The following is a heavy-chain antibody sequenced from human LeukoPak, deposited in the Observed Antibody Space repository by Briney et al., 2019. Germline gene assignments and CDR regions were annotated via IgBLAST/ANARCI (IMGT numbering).Heavy chain of an antibody. Sequence: GGSLRLSCAASGFTFSSDAMSWVRQAPGKGLEWVGFIRSKVYGGTPKYAASGKGRFTISRDDSKGIAYLQMNSLKTEDTAVYYCTRDQTPYYWGQGTLVTVSS. V-gene: IGHV3-49*04. CDR3: TRDQTPYY. J-gene: IGHJ4*02. CDR1: GFTFSSDA. CDR2: IRSKVYGGTP.